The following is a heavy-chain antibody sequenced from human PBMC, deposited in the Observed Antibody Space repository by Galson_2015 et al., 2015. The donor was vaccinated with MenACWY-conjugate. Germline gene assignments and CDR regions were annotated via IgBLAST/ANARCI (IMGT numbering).Heavy chain of an antibody. D-gene: IGHD4-23*01. Sequence: ETLSLTCTVSGGSISSSSYYWSWIRQPPGKGLEWIGSIYFSGSTYYNPSLKSRVTISVDTSKNQFSLKLSSVTAADTAVYYCARQNGGNSAFLTGWYFQHWGQGTLVTVSS. J-gene: IGHJ1*01. CDR2: IYFSGST. CDR3: ARQNGGNSAFLTGWYFQH. V-gene: IGHV4-39*01. CDR1: GGSISSSSYY.